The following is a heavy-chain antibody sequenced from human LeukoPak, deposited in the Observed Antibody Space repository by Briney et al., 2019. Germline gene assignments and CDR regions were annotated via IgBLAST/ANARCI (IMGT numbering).Heavy chain of an antibody. V-gene: IGHV4-31*03. D-gene: IGHD1-1*01. J-gene: IGHJ3*02. CDR2: IYYSGST. CDR1: GGSISSSSYY. CDR3: ARSTGRGRSSSDAFDI. Sequence: SETLSLTCTVSGGSISSSSYYWSWIRQHPGKGLEWIGYIYYSGSTYYNPSLKSRVTISVDTSKNQFSLKLSSVTAADTAVYYCARSTGRGRSSSDAFDIWGQGTMVTVSS.